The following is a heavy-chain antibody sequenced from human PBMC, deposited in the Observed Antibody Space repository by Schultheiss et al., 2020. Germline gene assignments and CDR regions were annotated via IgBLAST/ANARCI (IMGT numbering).Heavy chain of an antibody. CDR2: INPNSGGT. D-gene: IGHD6-6*01. V-gene: IGHV1-2*02. Sequence: ASVKVSCKASGYTFTGYYMHWVRQAPGQGLEWMGWINPNSGGTNYAQKFQGRVSMTRDTSISTAYMELSRLRSDDTAVYYCARGLRYSSSSGEDYWGQGPLVTVAS. CDR1: GYTFTGYY. CDR3: ARGLRYSSSSGEDY. J-gene: IGHJ4*02.